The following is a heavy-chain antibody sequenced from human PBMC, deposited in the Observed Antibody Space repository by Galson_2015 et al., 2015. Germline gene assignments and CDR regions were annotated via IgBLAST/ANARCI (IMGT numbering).Heavy chain of an antibody. Sequence: SLRLSCAASRFTFSNAWMSWVRQAPGKGLEWVGRIKSKTDGGTTDYAAPVKGRFTISRDDSKNTLYLQMNSLETEDTAVYYCATGLYSSSLAWGQGTLVTVSS. V-gene: IGHV3-15*01. CDR3: ATGLYSSSLA. J-gene: IGHJ5*02. CDR2: IKSKTDGGTT. CDR1: RFTFSNAW. D-gene: IGHD6-13*01.